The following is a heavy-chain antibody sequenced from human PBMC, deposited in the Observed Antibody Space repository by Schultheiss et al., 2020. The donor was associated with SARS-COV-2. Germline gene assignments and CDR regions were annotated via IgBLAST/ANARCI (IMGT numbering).Heavy chain of an antibody. Sequence: SETLSLTCTVSGGSISSYYWSWIRQPPGKGLEWIGYIYHSGSTYYNPSLKSRVTISVDRSKNQFSLKLSSVTAADTAVYYCASVTYGVIDYWGQGTLVTVSS. J-gene: IGHJ4*02. CDR1: GGSISSYY. D-gene: IGHD4-17*01. CDR2: IYHSGST. V-gene: IGHV4-59*04. CDR3: ASVTYGVIDY.